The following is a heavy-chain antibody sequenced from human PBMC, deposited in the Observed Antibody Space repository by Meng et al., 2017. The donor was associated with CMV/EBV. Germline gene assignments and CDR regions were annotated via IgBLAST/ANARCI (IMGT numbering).Heavy chain of an antibody. V-gene: IGHV3-21*01. CDR3: ARVYDSSGYYYYFDY. D-gene: IGHD3-22*01. Sequence: EVQLVESGGXLVKPGXSLILSXVXSGFTFSSYSMNWVRQAPGKGLEWVSSISSSSSYIYYADSVKGRFTISRDNAKNSLYLQMNSLRAEDTAVYYCARVYDSSGYYYYFDYWGQGTLVTVSS. CDR1: GFTFSSYS. J-gene: IGHJ4*02. CDR2: ISSSSSYI.